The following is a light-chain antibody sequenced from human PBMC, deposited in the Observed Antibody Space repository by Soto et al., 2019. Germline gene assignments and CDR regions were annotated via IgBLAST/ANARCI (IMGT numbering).Light chain of an antibody. CDR2: GAS. CDR3: QQLNSYPRT. CDR1: QGIRTY. J-gene: IGKJ1*01. V-gene: IGKV1-9*01. Sequence: DIQLTQSPSFLSASVGDRVTITCRASQGIRTYLAWYQQKPGKSPKLLIYGASTLQSGVPSRFSGSGSGTEFTLTISSLQPEDFATYYCQQLNSYPRTFGQGTKVDIK.